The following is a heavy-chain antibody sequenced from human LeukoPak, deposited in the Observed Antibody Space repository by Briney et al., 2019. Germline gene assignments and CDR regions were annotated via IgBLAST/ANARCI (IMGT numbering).Heavy chain of an antibody. CDR2: IKQDGSEK. Sequence: GGSLRLSCAASGFTFSSYWMSWVRQAPGKGLEWVANIKQDGSEKYYVDSVKGRFTISRDNAKNSLYLQMNSLRAEDTAVYYCAKDDGYGEPLGYFDYWGQGTLVTVSS. CDR3: AKDDGYGEPLGYFDY. J-gene: IGHJ4*02. V-gene: IGHV3-7*01. CDR1: GFTFSSYW. D-gene: IGHD5-12*01.